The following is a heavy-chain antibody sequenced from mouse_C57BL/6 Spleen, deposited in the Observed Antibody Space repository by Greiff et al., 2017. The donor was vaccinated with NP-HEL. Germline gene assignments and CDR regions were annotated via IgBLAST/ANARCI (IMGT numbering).Heavy chain of an antibody. CDR2: ISYDGSN. Sequence: VQLQQSGPGLVKPSQSLSLTCSVTGYSITSGYYWNWIRQFPGNKLEWMGYISYDGSNNYNPSLKNRISINRDTSKNQFFLKLNSVTTEDTATYYCARGPYYGSSHAMDYWGQGTSVTVSS. CDR3: ARGPYYGSSHAMDY. D-gene: IGHD1-1*01. CDR1: GYSITSGYY. J-gene: IGHJ4*01. V-gene: IGHV3-6*01.